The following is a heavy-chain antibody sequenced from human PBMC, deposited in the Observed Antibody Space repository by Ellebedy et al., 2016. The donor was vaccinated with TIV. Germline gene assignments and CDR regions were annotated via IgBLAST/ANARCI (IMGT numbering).Heavy chain of an antibody. CDR1: GGSFSGYY. CDR3: ARGAHDYGDLGY. J-gene: IGHJ4*02. Sequence: MPSETLSLTCAVYGGSFSGYYWSWIRQHPLKGLEWIGYIYDSGSAFYNPSLSSRVLISVDTSKNQFSLKMSSVSVADTAVYYCARGAHDYGDLGYWGQGTLVTVSS. D-gene: IGHD4-17*01. V-gene: IGHV4-31*11. CDR2: IYDSGSA.